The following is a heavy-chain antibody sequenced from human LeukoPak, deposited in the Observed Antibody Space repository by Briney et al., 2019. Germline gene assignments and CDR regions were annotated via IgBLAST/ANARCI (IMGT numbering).Heavy chain of an antibody. CDR1: GYSISSGYY. CDR2: IYHSGST. J-gene: IGHJ4*02. V-gene: IGHV4-38-2*02. CDR3: ARASAAVAGTPPHFDY. D-gene: IGHD6-19*01. Sequence: PSETLSLTCTVSGYSISSGYYWGWIRQPPGKGLEWIGSIYHSGSTYYNPSLKSRVTISVDKSKNQFSLKLSSVTAADTAVYYCARASAAVAGTPPHFDYWGQGTLVTVSS.